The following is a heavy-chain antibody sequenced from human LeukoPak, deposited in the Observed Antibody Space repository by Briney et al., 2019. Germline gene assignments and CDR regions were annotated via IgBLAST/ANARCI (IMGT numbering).Heavy chain of an antibody. CDR3: ARDSWGYYDFWSGSLMDV. CDR1: GDSISSGSYD. CDR2: IYTSGST. V-gene: IGHV4-61*02. J-gene: IGHJ6*02. D-gene: IGHD3-3*01. Sequence: PSQTLSLTCTVSGDSISSGSYDWSWIRQPAGKGLEWIGRIYTSGSTNYNPSLKSRVTISVDTSKNQFSLKLSSVTAADTAVYYCARDSWGYYDFWSGSLMDVWGQGTTVTVSS.